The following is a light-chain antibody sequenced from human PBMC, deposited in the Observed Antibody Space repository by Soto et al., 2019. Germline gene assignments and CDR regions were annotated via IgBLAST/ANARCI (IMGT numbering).Light chain of an antibody. CDR3: QQYGSSPIT. V-gene: IGKV3-20*01. J-gene: IGKJ5*01. CDR2: GAS. Sequence: IVFTQSPGTVFLSPGERATLSCKASQSVSTNLAWYQQKPGQAPRLLMYGASSRATGIPDRLSGSGSGTDFTLTISRLEPEDFAVYYCQQYGSSPITFGQGTRLEIK. CDR1: QSVSTN.